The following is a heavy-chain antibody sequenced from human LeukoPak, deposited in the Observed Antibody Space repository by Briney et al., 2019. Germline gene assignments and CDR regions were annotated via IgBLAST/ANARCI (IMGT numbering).Heavy chain of an antibody. J-gene: IGHJ4*02. CDR2: INHSGST. CDR1: GGSFSGYY. CDR3: ARARRYYGSGLPSDY. Sequence: KPSETLSLTCAVSGGSFSGYYWSWIRQPPGKGLEWIGEINHSGSTNYNPSLKSRGTISVDTSKNQFSLKLSSVTAADTAVYYCARARRYYGSGLPSDYWGQGTLVTVS. D-gene: IGHD3-10*01. V-gene: IGHV4-34*01.